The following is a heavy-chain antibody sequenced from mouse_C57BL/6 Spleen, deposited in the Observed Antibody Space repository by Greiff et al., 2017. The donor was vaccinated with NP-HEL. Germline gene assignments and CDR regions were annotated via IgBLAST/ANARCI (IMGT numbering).Heavy chain of an antibody. D-gene: IGHD2-4*01. CDR2: IDPSDSYT. CDR1: GYTFTSYW. CDR3: ARYYDYDREFCAY. Sequence: QVQLQPSGAELVKPGASVKLSCKASGYTFTSYWMQWVKQRPGQGLEWIGEIDPSDSYTNYNQKFKGKATLTADTSSSTAYMQLSSLTSEDSAVYYYARYYDYDREFCAYWGQGTLVTVSA. V-gene: IGHV1-50*01. J-gene: IGHJ3*01.